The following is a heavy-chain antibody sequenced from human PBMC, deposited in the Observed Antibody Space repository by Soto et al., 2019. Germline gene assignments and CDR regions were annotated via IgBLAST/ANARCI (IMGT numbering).Heavy chain of an antibody. V-gene: IGHV3-48*01. D-gene: IGHD6-6*01. CDR3: AKEPYSSSSAGFDY. CDR1: GFTFSSYS. Sequence: GGSLRLSCAASGFTFSSYSMNWVRQAPGKGLKWVSYISSSSSTIYYADSVKGRFTISRDNAKNSLYLQMNSLRAEDTAVHYCAKEPYSSSSAGFDYWGQGTLVTVSS. J-gene: IGHJ4*02. CDR2: ISSSSSTI.